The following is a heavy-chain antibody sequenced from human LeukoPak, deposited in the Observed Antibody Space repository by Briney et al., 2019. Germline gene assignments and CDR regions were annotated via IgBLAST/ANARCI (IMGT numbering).Heavy chain of an antibody. J-gene: IGHJ4*02. D-gene: IGHD5-18*01. CDR3: ASSVDTAMVGDY. Sequence: PSETLSLTCTVSGYSVSSGYYWGWIRQPPGKGLEWIGSVYHSGSTYYKPSLKSRVTISLDTSKNQFSLKLRSVTAADTGVYYCASSVDTAMVGDYWGQGTLVTVSS. CDR1: GYSVSSGYY. CDR2: VYHSGST. V-gene: IGHV4-38-2*02.